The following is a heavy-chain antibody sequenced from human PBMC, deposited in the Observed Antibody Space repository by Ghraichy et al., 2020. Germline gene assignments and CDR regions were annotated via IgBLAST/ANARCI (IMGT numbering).Heavy chain of an antibody. J-gene: IGHJ4*02. CDR3: ARESTIFGVVSGGFDY. Sequence: LSLTCAASGFTFSSYGMHWVRQAPGKGLEWVAVIWYDGSNKYYADSVKGRFTISRDNSKNTLYLQMNSLRAEDTAVYYCARESTIFGVVSGGFDYWGQGTLVTVSS. D-gene: IGHD3-3*01. V-gene: IGHV3-33*01. CDR2: IWYDGSNK. CDR1: GFTFSSYG.